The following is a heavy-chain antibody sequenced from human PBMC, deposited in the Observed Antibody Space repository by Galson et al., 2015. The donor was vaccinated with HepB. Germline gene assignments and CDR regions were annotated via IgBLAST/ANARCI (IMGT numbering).Heavy chain of an antibody. V-gene: IGHV4-39*07. CDR2: IYYSGST. CDR1: GGSISSSSYY. CDR3: ARILRYGDYPFDY. D-gene: IGHD4-17*01. J-gene: IGHJ4*02. Sequence: LSLTCTVSGGSISSSSYYWGWTRQPPGKGLEWIGSIYYSGSTYYNPSLKSRVTISVDTSKNQFSLKLSSVTAADTAVYYCARILRYGDYPFDYWGQGTLVTVSS.